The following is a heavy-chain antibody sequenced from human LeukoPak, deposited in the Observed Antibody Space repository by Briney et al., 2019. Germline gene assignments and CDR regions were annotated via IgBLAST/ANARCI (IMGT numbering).Heavy chain of an antibody. CDR3: ARTYYYGSGSYYRGPFDY. V-gene: IGHV1-18*01. CDR1: GYTFTSYG. Sequence: GASVKVSCKASGYTFTSYGISWVRQAPGQGLEWMGWISAYNGNTNYAQKLQGRVTMTTDTSTSTAYMELSSLRSEDTAVYYCARTYYYGSGSYYRGPFDYWGQGTLVTVSS. J-gene: IGHJ4*02. CDR2: ISAYNGNT. D-gene: IGHD3-10*01.